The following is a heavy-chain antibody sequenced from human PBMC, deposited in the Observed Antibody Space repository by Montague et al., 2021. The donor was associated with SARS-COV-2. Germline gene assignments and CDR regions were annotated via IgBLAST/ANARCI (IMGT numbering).Heavy chain of an antibody. Sequence: TLSLTCTVSGGSISSGGYYWSWIHQHPGKGLEWIGYLYYSGSTYYNPSLMRRDTISVDTYKNQFYLKLSSVTAADTAVYYCARRGTITRIVVVNDAFDIWGQGTMVTVSS. V-gene: IGHV4-31*03. CDR1: GGSISSGGYY. CDR3: ARRGTITRIVVVNDAFDI. CDR2: LYYSGST. D-gene: IGHD3-22*01. J-gene: IGHJ3*02.